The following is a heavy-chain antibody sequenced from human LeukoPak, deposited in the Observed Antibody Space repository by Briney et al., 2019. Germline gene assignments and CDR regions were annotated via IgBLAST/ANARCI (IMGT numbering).Heavy chain of an antibody. CDR3: ARRSRDWFDP. CDR1: GGTFSSYA. J-gene: IGHJ5*02. CDR2: MNPNSGNT. V-gene: IGHV1-8*02. D-gene: IGHD6-13*01. Sequence: RAGESLKVSCKASGGTFSSYAISWVRQATGQGLEWMGWMNPNSGNTGYAQKFQGRVTMTRNTSISTAYMELSSLRSEDTAVYYCARRSRDWFDPWGQGTLVTVSS.